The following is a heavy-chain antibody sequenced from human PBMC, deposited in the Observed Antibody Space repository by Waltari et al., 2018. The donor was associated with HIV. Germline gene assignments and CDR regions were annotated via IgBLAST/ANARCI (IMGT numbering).Heavy chain of an antibody. J-gene: IGHJ6*02. V-gene: IGHV3-30*01. Sequence: QVQLVESGGGVVQLGGSLRVSCEASGFSFNSYSMHWVRRAPGKGREWVAVMSHDGRKEDYADAVKGRFTISRENSKNTLYLEMNSLRVEDTAVYFCARSWYYDSSPYGMDIWGQGTTVTVSS. CDR3: ARSWYYDSSPYGMDI. CDR2: MSHDGRKE. D-gene: IGHD3-22*01. CDR1: GFSFNSYS.